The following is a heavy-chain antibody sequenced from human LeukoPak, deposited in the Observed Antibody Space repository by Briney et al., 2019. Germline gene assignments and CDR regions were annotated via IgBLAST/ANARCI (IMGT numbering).Heavy chain of an antibody. Sequence: PSETLSLTCTVSGGSISSGGYYWSWIRQPPGKDLEWIGYIHSSGTAYYNPSLKSRVTISLDRSKNQFSLNLTSVTAADTAVYYCARETPLRYFDPWGQGTLVTVSS. CDR3: ARETPLRYFDP. CDR1: GGSISSGGYY. J-gene: IGHJ5*02. CDR2: IHSSGTA. V-gene: IGHV4-30-2*01. D-gene: IGHD3-9*01.